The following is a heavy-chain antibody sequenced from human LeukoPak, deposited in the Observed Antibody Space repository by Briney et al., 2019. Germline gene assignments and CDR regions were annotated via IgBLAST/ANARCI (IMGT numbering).Heavy chain of an antibody. CDR3: ARDLMIVPFVWFDP. D-gene: IGHD3-22*01. CDR2: IIPIFGTA. Sequence: EASVKVSCKASGGTFSSYAISWVRQAPGQGLEWMGGIIPIFGTANYAHKFQGRVTITTDESTIPAYMELSRLSSEDTAVYYCARDLMIVPFVWFDPWGQGTLVTVSS. CDR1: GGTFSSYA. J-gene: IGHJ5*02. V-gene: IGHV1-69*05.